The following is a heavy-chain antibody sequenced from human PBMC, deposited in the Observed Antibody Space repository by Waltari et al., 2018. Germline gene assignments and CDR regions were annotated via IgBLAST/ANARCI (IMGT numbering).Heavy chain of an antibody. Sequence: QVQLVQSGAEVKKPGASVKVSCKASGYTFTSYAMHWVSQAPGQRLEWMGWINAGNGNTKYAHEFQGRVTITRDTSASTADMELSSLRSEDMAVYYCARAPGGAVAFDYWGQGTLVTVSS. CDR1: GYTFTSYA. D-gene: IGHD6-19*01. J-gene: IGHJ4*02. CDR3: ARAPGGAVAFDY. CDR2: INAGNGNT. V-gene: IGHV1-3*03.